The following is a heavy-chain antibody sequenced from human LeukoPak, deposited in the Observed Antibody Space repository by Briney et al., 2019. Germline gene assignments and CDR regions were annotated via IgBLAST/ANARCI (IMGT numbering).Heavy chain of an antibody. CDR2: ISSSSSYI. CDR1: GFTFSSYS. Sequence: GGSLRLSCAASGFTFSSYSMNWVRQAPGKGLEWVSSISSSSSYIYYADSVKGRFTISRDNAKNSLYLQMNSLRAEDTAVYYCARDFNGITIFGVATIGGIDYWGQGTLVTVSS. D-gene: IGHD3-3*01. V-gene: IGHV3-21*01. J-gene: IGHJ4*02. CDR3: ARDFNGITIFGVATIGGIDY.